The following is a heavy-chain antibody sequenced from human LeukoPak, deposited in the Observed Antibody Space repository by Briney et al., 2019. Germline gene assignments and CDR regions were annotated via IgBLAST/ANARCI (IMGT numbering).Heavy chain of an antibody. J-gene: IGHJ4*02. V-gene: IGHV1-18*01. CDR2: ISAYNGNT. CDR1: GYTFTSYG. CDR3: ARRRGGYYGSGSYYYFDY. D-gene: IGHD3-10*01. Sequence: ASVKVSCKASGYTFTSYGISWVRQAPGQGLEWMGWISAYNGNTNYAQKLQGRVTMTTDTSTSTAYMELRSLRSDDTAVYYCARRRGGYYGSGSYYYFDYWGQGTLVTVSS.